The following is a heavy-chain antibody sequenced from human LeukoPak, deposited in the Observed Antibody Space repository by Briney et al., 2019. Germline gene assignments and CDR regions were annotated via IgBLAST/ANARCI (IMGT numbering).Heavy chain of an antibody. J-gene: IGHJ3*02. D-gene: IGHD3-10*01. CDR1: GFTVSSNY. CDR3: ARGFGELSALDAFDI. CDR2: ISSSSSYI. Sequence: GGSLRLSCAASGFTVSSNYMSWVRQAPGKGLEWVSSISSSSSYIYYADSVKGRFTISRDNAKNSLYLQMNSLRAEDTAVYYCARGFGELSALDAFDIWGQGTMVTVSS. V-gene: IGHV3-21*01.